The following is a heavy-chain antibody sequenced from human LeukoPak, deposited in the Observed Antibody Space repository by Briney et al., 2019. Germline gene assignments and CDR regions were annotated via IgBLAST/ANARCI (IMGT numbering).Heavy chain of an antibody. CDR1: GYTFSSYY. D-gene: IGHD5-24*01. J-gene: IGHJ4*02. V-gene: IGHV1-46*01. CDR3: AREGEMATSPDPANFGY. Sequence: ASVKVSCKASGYTFSSYYMHWVRQAPGQGLEWMGIINPSGGSTSYAQKFQGRVTMTRDMSASTVYMELSSLRSEDTAVYYCAREGEMATSPDPANFGYWGQGTLVTASS. CDR2: INPSGGST.